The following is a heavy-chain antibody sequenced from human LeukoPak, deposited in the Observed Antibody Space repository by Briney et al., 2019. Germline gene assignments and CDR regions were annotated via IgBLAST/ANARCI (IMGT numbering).Heavy chain of an antibody. Sequence: SETLSLTCTVSGGSISSYYWSWIRQPAGKGLEWIGRIYTSGTTNYNTTLKSRLTMSVDTSKNQFSLRLSSVTAADTAVYYCAREDPLVAARGLDYWGQGTLVTVSS. D-gene: IGHD2-15*01. J-gene: IGHJ4*02. CDR1: GGSISSYY. V-gene: IGHV4-4*07. CDR2: IYTSGTT. CDR3: AREDPLVAARGLDY.